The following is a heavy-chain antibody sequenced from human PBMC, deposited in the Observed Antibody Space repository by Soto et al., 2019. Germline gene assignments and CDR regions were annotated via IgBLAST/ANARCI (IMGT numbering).Heavy chain of an antibody. D-gene: IGHD2-21*02. CDR1: GGTVASSHW. J-gene: IGHJ5*02. CDR3: AREIVTAGGNNYFDP. Sequence: SETLSLTCGVSGGTVASSHWWSWVRQSPGRGLEWIGNVYHTGDTNFNPSLQSRVTFSVDKSKNQFSLRLTSVTAADTAVYFCAREIVTAGGNNYFDPWGPGTLVTVS. V-gene: IGHV4-4*02. CDR2: VYHTGDT.